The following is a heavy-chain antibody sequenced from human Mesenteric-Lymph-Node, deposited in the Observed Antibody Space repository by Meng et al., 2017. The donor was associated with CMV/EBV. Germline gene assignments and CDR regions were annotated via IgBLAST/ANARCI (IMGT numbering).Heavy chain of an antibody. CDR3: ARDSRYCSGSSCYPNYIDY. CDR2: VYQSGTS. CDR1: GYSISSGYY. Sequence: SETLSLTCSVSGYSISSGYYWGWIRQSPGKGLEWIGSVYQSGTSYHNPSLKSRVTMSIDTSKNQFSLKLSAVTAADTAVYYCARDSRYCSGSSCYPNYIDYWGQGTLVTVSS. D-gene: IGHD2-2*01. V-gene: IGHV4-38-2*02. J-gene: IGHJ4*02.